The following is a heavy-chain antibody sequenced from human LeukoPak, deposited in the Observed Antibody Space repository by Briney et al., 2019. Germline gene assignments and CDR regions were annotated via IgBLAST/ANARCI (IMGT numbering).Heavy chain of an antibody. CDR3: ARMTRRRSGYQQNDYYYYMDV. V-gene: IGHV4-59*01. D-gene: IGHD3-3*01. J-gene: IGHJ6*03. CDR2: VDHTGST. CDR1: DDSITMYY. Sequence: SETLSLTCSVSDDSITMYYWTWIRQPPGKGLEWIGYVDHTGSTNFNPSLKSRVTISVDTSKNQFSLKLSSVTAADTAVYYRARMTRRRSGYQQNDYYYYMDVWGKGTTVTVSS.